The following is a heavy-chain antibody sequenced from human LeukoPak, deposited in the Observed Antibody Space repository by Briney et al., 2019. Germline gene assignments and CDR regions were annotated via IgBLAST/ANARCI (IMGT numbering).Heavy chain of an antibody. D-gene: IGHD3-3*01. Sequence: ASVKVSCKASGYAFTGYNMHWVRQAPGQRLEWMGRINPNTGGTKYAQKFQGRVTMTRDTSISTAYMELSSLRSDDTAVYYCAREAIFGVVTNSFDYWGQGTQVTVSS. CDR3: AREAIFGVVTNSFDY. CDR2: INPNTGGT. V-gene: IGHV1-2*02. J-gene: IGHJ4*02. CDR1: GYAFTGYN.